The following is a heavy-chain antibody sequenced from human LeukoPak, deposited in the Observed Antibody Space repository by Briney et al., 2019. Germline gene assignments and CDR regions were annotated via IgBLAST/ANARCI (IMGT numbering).Heavy chain of an antibody. CDR3: AKDEYQLLYDY. Sequence: PGGSLRLSRAASGFTFSNAWMSWVRQAPGKGLEWVSAISGSGGSTYYADSVKGRFTISRDNSKNTLYLQMNSLRAEDTAVYYCAKDEYQLLYDYWGQGTLVTVSS. J-gene: IGHJ4*02. V-gene: IGHV3-23*01. D-gene: IGHD2-2*02. CDR1: GFTFSNAW. CDR2: ISGSGGST.